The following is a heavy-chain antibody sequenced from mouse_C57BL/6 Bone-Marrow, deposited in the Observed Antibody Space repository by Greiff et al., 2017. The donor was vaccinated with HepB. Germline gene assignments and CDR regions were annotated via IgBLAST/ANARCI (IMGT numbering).Heavy chain of an antibody. CDR1: GYTFTSYW. Sequence: QVQLQQPGAELVKPGASVKLSCKASGYTFTSYWMHWVKQRPGQGLEWIGMIHPNSGSTNYNEKFKSKATLTVDKSSSTAYMQLSSLTSEDSAVYYCAKGGYYGRGPHFDYWGQGTTLTVSS. D-gene: IGHD1-1*01. CDR2: IHPNSGST. V-gene: IGHV1-64*01. J-gene: IGHJ2*01. CDR3: AKGGYYGRGPHFDY.